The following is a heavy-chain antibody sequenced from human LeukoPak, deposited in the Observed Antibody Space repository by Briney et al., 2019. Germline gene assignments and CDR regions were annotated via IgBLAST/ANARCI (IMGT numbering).Heavy chain of an antibody. V-gene: IGHV3-30*18. J-gene: IGHJ4*02. CDR1: GFTFSSYG. Sequence: GGSLTLSCPASGFTFSSYGMHWVRQAPGKGLEWVAVISYDGSNKYYADSVKGRFTISRDNSKNTLYLQMNSLRAEDTAVYYCAKAAPVVVPAALIDYWGQGTLVTVSS. CDR3: AKAAPVVVPAALIDY. CDR2: ISYDGSNK. D-gene: IGHD2-2*01.